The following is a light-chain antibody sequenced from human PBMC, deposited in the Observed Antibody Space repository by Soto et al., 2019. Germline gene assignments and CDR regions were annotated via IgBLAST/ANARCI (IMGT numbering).Light chain of an antibody. V-gene: IGKV3-20*01. CDR2: GAS. J-gene: IGKJ5*01. CDR1: QSVGSNY. Sequence: EIVLTQSPGTLSLSPGERATLSCRASQSVGSNYLAWYPQTPGQAPRLLIHGASTRATGIPDRFSGSGSGTDFTLTLSGLESEDSAVYYCHQYASSPLTFGQGTRLEIK. CDR3: HQYASSPLT.